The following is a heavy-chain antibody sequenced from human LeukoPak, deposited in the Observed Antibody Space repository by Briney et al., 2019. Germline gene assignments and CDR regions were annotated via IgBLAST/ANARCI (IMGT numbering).Heavy chain of an antibody. CDR2: INPNSGGT. V-gene: IGHV1-2*06. J-gene: IGHJ4*02. CDR1: GYTFTSYD. Sequence: ASVKVSCKASGYTFTSYDINWVRQAPGQGLEWMGRINPNSGGTNYAQKFQGRVTMTRDTSISTAYMELSRLRSDDTAVYYCARDTRNYFDYWGQGTLVTVSS. CDR3: ARDTRNYFDY.